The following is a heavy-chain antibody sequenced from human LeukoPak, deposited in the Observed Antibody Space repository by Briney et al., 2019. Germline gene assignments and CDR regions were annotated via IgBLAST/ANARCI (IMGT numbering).Heavy chain of an antibody. J-gene: IGHJ4*02. Sequence: GGSLRLSCAASGFTFSSYGVHWVRQAPGKGLEWVAVISYDGSNKYYADSVKGRFTISRDNSKNTLYLQMNSLRAEDTAVYYCAKNEEDMTTVYYFDYWGQGTLVTVSS. V-gene: IGHV3-30*18. D-gene: IGHD4-17*01. CDR1: GFTFSSYG. CDR2: ISYDGSNK. CDR3: AKNEEDMTTVYYFDY.